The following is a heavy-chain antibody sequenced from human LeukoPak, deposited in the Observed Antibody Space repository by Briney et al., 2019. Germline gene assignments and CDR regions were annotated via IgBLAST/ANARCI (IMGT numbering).Heavy chain of an antibody. D-gene: IGHD2-8*01. V-gene: IGHV3-23*01. J-gene: IGHJ4*02. CDR1: GFTFSSYA. CDR3: AKMVREFYTISYYFDY. CDR2: ISGSGAGT. Sequence: PGGSLRLSCAVSGFTFSSYAMNWVRQAPGKGLEWVSGISGSGAGTYYADSVKGRFTISRDNSKNTLYLRMNSLRAEDTAVYYCAKMVREFYTISYYFDYWGQGTLVTVSS.